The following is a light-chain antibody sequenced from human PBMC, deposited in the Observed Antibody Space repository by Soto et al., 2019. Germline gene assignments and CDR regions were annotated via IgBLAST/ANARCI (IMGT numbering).Light chain of an antibody. Sequence: QSVLTQPPSVSGDPGQRGTISCTGGSSNIGAGYDVNWYQQLPGAAPKLLIFGNSNRPSGVPERFSGSKSGTSASLAITGLQAEDEADYYCQSYDSSLSGSYVFGTGTKVTVL. J-gene: IGLJ1*01. CDR3: QSYDSSLSGSYV. V-gene: IGLV1-40*01. CDR1: SSNIGAGYD. CDR2: GNS.